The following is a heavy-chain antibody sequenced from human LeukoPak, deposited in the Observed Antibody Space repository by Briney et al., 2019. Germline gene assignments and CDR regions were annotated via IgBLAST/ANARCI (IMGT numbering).Heavy chain of an antibody. CDR2: INHSGST. D-gene: IGHD3-3*01. V-gene: IGHV4-34*01. CDR1: GGSFSGYY. CDR3: ARGRVLRFLEEGWFDP. Sequence: SETLSLTCAVYGGSFSGYYWSWIRQPPGKGLEWIGEINHSGSTNYNPSLKSRVTISGATSKNQFSLKLSSVTAEATAVCYGARGRVLRFLEEGWFDPWGQGTLVTVSS. J-gene: IGHJ5*02.